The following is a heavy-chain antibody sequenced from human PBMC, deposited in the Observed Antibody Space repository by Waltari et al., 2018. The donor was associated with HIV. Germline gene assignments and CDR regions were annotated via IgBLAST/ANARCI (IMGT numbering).Heavy chain of an antibody. J-gene: IGHJ4*02. Sequence: QVQVQESGPGLVKPSETLSLTCTVSGAPISGYYWSWIRQSAGGGLDWIGRVYPSGTLNYNPSLNSRVTMSRDTSKNQFSLKLTSVTAADTATYYCAGRDYWGQGILVTVSS. V-gene: IGHV4-4*07. CDR3: AGRDY. CDR1: GAPISGYY. CDR2: VYPSGTL.